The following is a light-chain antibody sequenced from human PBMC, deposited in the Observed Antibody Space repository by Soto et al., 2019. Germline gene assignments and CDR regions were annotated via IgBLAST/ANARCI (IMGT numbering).Light chain of an antibody. V-gene: IGKV1-33*01. J-gene: IGKJ3*01. CDR2: GAS. CDR1: QDIRTS. Sequence: DIQMTQSPSSLSASVGARVSITCQASQDIRTSVSWCQQKPGRAPKLLIYGASYLETGVPSRFRGSGSGTDFTFTISSLQPEDIATYYCQHYHNLPPFTFGPGTRVDVK. CDR3: QHYHNLPPFT.